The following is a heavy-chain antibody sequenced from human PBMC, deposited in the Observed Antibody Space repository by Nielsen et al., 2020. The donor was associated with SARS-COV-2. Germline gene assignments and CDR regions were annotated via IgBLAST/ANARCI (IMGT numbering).Heavy chain of an antibody. Sequence: GGSMRLSCAASGFTFSSYAMSWVRQDPGTGLEWVSAISGSGGSTYYADSVKGRFTISRDNSKNTLYLQMNSLRAEDTAVYYCAKDESGIRYDFWSGYYRFDYWGQGTLVTVSS. V-gene: IGHV3-23*01. D-gene: IGHD3-3*01. CDR2: ISGSGGST. J-gene: IGHJ4*02. CDR1: GFTFSSYA. CDR3: AKDESGIRYDFWSGYYRFDY.